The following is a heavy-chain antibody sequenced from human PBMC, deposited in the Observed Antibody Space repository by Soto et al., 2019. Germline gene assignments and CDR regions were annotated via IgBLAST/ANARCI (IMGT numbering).Heavy chain of an antibody. CDR3: TRGDYGDYV. Sequence: EVQLVESGGGLVQPGGSLKLSCAASGFTFSGSAMHWVRQASGKGLEWVGRIRSKANSYATAYAASVKGRFTISRDDSKNRAYLQMNSLKTEDTAVYYCTRGDYGDYVWGQGTLVTVSS. CDR1: GFTFSGSA. J-gene: IGHJ4*02. V-gene: IGHV3-73*02. D-gene: IGHD4-17*01. CDR2: IRSKANSYAT.